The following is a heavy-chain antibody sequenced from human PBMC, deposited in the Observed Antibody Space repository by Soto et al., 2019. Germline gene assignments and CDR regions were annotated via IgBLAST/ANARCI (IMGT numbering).Heavy chain of an antibody. CDR2: ISWNSGNI. CDR1: GFTFDDYA. D-gene: IGHD3-16*02. CDR3: ARGAYQGTSRLRADC. V-gene: IGHV3-9*01. J-gene: IGHJ4*02. Sequence: GGSLRLSCAASGFTFDDYAMHWVRQFPGKGLEWVSGISWNSGNIGYADSVKGRFTISRDNAKNSLYLQMNSLRAEDTDLYDCARGAYQGTSRLRADCWGQGTLVTVSS.